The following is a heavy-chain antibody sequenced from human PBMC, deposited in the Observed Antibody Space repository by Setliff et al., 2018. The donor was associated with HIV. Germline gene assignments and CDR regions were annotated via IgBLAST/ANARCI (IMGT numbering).Heavy chain of an antibody. V-gene: IGHV4-59*11. CDR3: ATLPQGYDYFDY. D-gene: IGHD3-3*01. Sequence: SETLSLTCGVSGASISNHYWSWVRQSPGKGLEWIGYIYYTGSTNYNPSLKSRIAILLDTSKNQFSLKLNSVTAADTAVYYCATLPQGYDYFDYWGHGTLVTVPQ. J-gene: IGHJ4*01. CDR1: GASISNHY. CDR2: IYYTGST.